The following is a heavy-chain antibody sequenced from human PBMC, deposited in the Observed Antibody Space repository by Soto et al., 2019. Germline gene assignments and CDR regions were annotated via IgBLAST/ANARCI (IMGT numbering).Heavy chain of an antibody. V-gene: IGHV1-69*01. CDR3: ARTSYYDFWSGFDY. Sequence: QVQLVQSGAEVKKPGSSVKVSCTASGGTFSSYAISWVRQAPGQGLEWMGGIIPIFGTANYAQKFQGRVTITADESTSTDYMELSRLRSEDTAVYYCARTSYYDFWSGFDYWGQGTLVTVSS. CDR1: GGTFSSYA. D-gene: IGHD3-3*01. J-gene: IGHJ4*02. CDR2: IIPIFGTA.